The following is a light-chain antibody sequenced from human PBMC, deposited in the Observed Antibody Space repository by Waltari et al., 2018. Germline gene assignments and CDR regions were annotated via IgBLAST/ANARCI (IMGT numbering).Light chain of an antibody. CDR3: SSYAGSNNLGV. CDR1: SSYVGGYNS. V-gene: IGLV2-8*01. J-gene: IGLJ1*01. Sequence: QSALTQPPSASGSPGQSVTISCTGTSSYVGGYNSVSCYQQHPGKVPKLIIYEVSKRPSGVPDRFSGSKSGNTASLTVSGLQAEDEADYYCSSYAGSNNLGVFGTGTKVTVL. CDR2: EVS.